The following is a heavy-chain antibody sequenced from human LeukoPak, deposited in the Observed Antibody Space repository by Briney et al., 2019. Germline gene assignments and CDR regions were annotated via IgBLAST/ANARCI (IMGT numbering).Heavy chain of an antibody. D-gene: IGHD3-22*01. J-gene: IGHJ4*02. CDR3: ARDSYYYDSSGYSRFDY. CDR1: GGSISSYY. Sequence: PSETLSLTCTVSGGSISSYYWSWIRQPPGKGLEWIGYIYYSGSTNYNPSLKSRVTISVDTSKNQFSLKLSFVTAADTAVYYCARDSYYYDSSGYSRFDYWGQGTLVTVSS. V-gene: IGHV4-59*12. CDR2: IYYSGST.